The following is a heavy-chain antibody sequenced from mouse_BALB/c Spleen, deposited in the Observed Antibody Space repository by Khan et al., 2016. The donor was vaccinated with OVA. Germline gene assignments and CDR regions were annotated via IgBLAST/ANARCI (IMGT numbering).Heavy chain of an antibody. V-gene: IGHV11-2*02. Sequence: EVQLMETGGGLVQPGGSRGLSCEGSGFTFSGFWMSWVRQTPGKTLEWIGDINSDGSATNYAPSLKDRLTLFRDNDKRTLYMQMSNVRSEDTATYFCMRDGKGRYIDVWGAGTTVTVSS. CDR3: MRDGKGRYIDV. D-gene: IGHD1-1*01. CDR2: INSDGSAT. CDR1: GFTFSGFW. J-gene: IGHJ1*01.